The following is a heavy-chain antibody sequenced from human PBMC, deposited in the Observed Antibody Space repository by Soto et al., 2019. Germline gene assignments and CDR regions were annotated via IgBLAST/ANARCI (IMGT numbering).Heavy chain of an antibody. D-gene: IGHD1-20*01. CDR3: TRETVAGITGLDY. CDR2: ISVSDAFI. V-gene: IGHV3-23*01. J-gene: IGHJ4*02. CDR1: GFNVGAFA. Sequence: GGSLRLSCAASGFNVGAFAVNWVRQAPGKGLEWVSGISVSDAFIYYADSVRGRFSISRDASENILYLQMNSLRVDDTALYYCTRETVAGITGLDYWGPGTLVTVS.